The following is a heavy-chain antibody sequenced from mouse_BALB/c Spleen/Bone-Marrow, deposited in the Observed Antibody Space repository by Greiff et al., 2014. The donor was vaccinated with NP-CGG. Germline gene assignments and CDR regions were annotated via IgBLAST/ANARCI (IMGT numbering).Heavy chain of an antibody. CDR3: ARRTLYRYDAGAMDY. CDR1: GFTFSSYA. Sequence: VQLKESGGGLVKPGGSLKLSCAASGFTFSSYAMSWVHQTPEKRLEWVATISSGGSYTYYPDSVKGRFTISRDNAKNTLHLQMSSLRSEDTAMYYCARRTLYRYDAGAMDYWGQGTSVTVSS. D-gene: IGHD2-14*01. V-gene: IGHV5-9-3*01. CDR2: ISSGGSYT. J-gene: IGHJ4*01.